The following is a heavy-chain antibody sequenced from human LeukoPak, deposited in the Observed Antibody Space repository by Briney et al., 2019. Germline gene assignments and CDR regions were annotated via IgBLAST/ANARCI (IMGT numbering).Heavy chain of an antibody. D-gene: IGHD3-3*01. J-gene: IGHJ4*02. CDR1: GGTFSIYA. CDR3: ARAPSDFWSGYYDVGFDY. Sequence: SVKLSCKASGGTFSIYAISWVRQAPGQGLEWVGGIIPIFGTANYAQKFQGRVTITTDESTSTAYMELSSLRSEDTAVYYCARAPSDFWSGYYDVGFDYWGQGTLVTVSS. V-gene: IGHV1-69*05. CDR2: IIPIFGTA.